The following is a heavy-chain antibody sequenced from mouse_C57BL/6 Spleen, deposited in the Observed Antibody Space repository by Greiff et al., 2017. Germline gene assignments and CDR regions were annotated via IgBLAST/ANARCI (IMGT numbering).Heavy chain of an antibody. D-gene: IGHD2-4*01. CDR3: TRWGDYDSAWFAY. V-gene: IGHV1-15*01. J-gene: IGHJ3*01. CDR2: IDPETGGT. CDR1: GYTFTDYE. Sequence: VQLQQSGAELVRPGASVTLSCKASGYTFTDYEMHWVKQTPVHGLEWIGAIDPETGGTASNQKFKGKAILTADKSSSTAYMELRSLTSEDSAVYYCTRWGDYDSAWFAYWGQGTLVTVSA.